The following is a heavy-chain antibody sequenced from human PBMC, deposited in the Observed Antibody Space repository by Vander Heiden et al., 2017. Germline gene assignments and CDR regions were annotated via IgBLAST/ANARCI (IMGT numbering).Heavy chain of an antibody. J-gene: IGHJ4*02. V-gene: IGHV4-39*01. CDR3: ARPYSGGWYYAFGY. D-gene: IGHD6-19*01. CDR1: GGSISSSGYY. CDR2: IYYSGST. Sequence: QLQLQESGPGLVKPSETLSLTCTVSGGSISSSGYYWGWIRQPPGKGLEWIGSIYYSGSTYYNPSLKSRLTISVDTSKNQFSLKLNSVTAADTAVYYCARPYSGGWYYAFGYWGQGTLVTVSS.